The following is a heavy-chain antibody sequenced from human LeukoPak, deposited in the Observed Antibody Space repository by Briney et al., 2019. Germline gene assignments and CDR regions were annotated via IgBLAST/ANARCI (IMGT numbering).Heavy chain of an antibody. J-gene: IGHJ3*02. D-gene: IGHD6-13*01. CDR2: ISAYNGNT. CDR3: ARVMAAATAFDI. V-gene: IGHV1-18*04. CDR1: GYTFTGYY. Sequence: ASVKVSCKASGYTFTGYYMHWVRQAPRQGLEWMGWISAYNGNTNYAQKLQGRVTMTTDTSTSTAYMELRSLRSDDTAVYFCARVMAAATAFDIWGQGTMLTVSS.